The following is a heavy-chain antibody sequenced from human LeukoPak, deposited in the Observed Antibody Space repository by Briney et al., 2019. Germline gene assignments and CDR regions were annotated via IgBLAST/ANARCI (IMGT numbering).Heavy chain of an antibody. V-gene: IGHV4-59*08. Sequence: SETLSLTCTVSGGSISSSYWSWIRQPPGKGLEWIGFINYSGSTNYNPSLKSRVTISVDTSKNQFSLKLSSVIAADTAVYYCARHIGSSGYYRGVLDYWDQGTLVTVSS. CDR2: INYSGST. CDR3: ARHIGSSGYYRGVLDY. CDR1: GGSISSSY. D-gene: IGHD3-22*01. J-gene: IGHJ4*02.